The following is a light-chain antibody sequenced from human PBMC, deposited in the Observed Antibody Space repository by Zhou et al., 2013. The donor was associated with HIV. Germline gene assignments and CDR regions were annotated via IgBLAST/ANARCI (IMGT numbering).Light chain of an antibody. V-gene: IGKV1-27*01. Sequence: DIQMTQSPSSLSASVGDRVTITCRASQGISTYLAWYQQKPGQVPNLLIYAASTLKSGVPSRFSGSGSGTEFALTISSLQPEDVANYYCQEYNKAPITFGQGTRLEIK. CDR3: QEYNKAPIT. CDR1: QGISTY. CDR2: AAS. J-gene: IGKJ5*01.